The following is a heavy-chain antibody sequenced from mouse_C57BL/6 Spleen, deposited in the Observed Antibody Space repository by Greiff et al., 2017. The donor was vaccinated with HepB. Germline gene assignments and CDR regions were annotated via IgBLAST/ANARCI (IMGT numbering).Heavy chain of an antibody. D-gene: IGHD1-1*01. CDR1: GYTFTSYG. J-gene: IGHJ2*01. CDR2: IYPRSGNT. V-gene: IGHV1-81*01. Sequence: QVQLKESGAELARPGASVKLSCKASGYTFTSYGISWVKQRTGQGLEWIGEIYPRSGNTYYNEKFKGKATLTADKSSSTAYMELRSLTSEDSAVYFCARSTTVVATKFDYWGQGTTLTVSS. CDR3: ARSTTVVATKFDY.